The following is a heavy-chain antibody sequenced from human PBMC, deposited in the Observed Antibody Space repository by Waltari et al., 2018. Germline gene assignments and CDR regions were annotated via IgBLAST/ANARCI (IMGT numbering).Heavy chain of an antibody. CDR1: GGLIRSGGYF. CDR3: ARRDYENNWFDP. J-gene: IGHJ5*02. D-gene: IGHD3-16*01. Sequence: QVQLQESGPGLVESSQTLSLTCTVSGGLIRSGGYFWSWIRQRPGKGLEWIGHIYHTGTTYYNSSLKSVAAISVDKSKNQFFLRLASVTAADSAVYYCARRDYENNWFDPWGQGTLVTVSP. CDR2: IYHTGTT. V-gene: IGHV4-31*01.